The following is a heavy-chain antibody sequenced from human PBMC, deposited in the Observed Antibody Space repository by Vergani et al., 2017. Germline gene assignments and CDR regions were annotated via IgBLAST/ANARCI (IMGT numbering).Heavy chain of an antibody. Sequence: QVQLVQSGAEVKKPGASVKVSCKVSGYTLTELSMHWVRQAPGKGLEWMGGFDPEDGETIYAQKFQGRVTMTEDTSTDTAYMELSSLRSEDTAVYYCATVPFFGCSGGSCYVNSFDYWGQGTLVTVSS. CDR2: FDPEDGET. V-gene: IGHV1-24*01. CDR1: GYTLTELS. D-gene: IGHD2-15*01. CDR3: ATVPFFGCSGGSCYVNSFDY. J-gene: IGHJ4*02.